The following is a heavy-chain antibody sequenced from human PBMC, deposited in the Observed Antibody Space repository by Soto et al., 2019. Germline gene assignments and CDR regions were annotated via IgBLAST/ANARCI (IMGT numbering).Heavy chain of an antibody. CDR2: ISHVGNS. CDR1: GDSISSRNW. V-gene: IGHV4-4*02. CDR3: ARDKITGIFDY. Sequence: SETLSLTCAVSGDSISSRNWWNWVRQPPGKGLEWIGQISHVGNSNYNPSLQSRLTISVDKSKNQFSLKLTSVTAADTAVYYCARDKITGIFDYWGQGTLVTVSS. J-gene: IGHJ4*02. D-gene: IGHD2-8*02.